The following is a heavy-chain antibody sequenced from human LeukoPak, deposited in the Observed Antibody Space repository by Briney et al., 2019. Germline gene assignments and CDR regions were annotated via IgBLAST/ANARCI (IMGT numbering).Heavy chain of an antibody. V-gene: IGHV3-66*01. CDR2: IYSGGST. J-gene: IGHJ4*02. CDR1: EFSVGSNY. Sequence: GGSLRLSCAASEFSVGSNYMTWVRQAPGKGLEWVSLIYSGGSTYYADSVKGRFTISRDNSKNTLYLQMNSLRAEDTAVYYCAKDQLMVRGVIDYWGQGTLVTVSS. CDR3: AKDQLMVRGVIDY. D-gene: IGHD3-10*01.